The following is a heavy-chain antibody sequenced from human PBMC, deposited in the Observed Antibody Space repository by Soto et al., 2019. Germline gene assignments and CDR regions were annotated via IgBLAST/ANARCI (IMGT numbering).Heavy chain of an antibody. CDR3: AKNQPSWATRAAFDY. J-gene: IGHJ4*02. Sequence: EVQLVESGGGLVQPGGSLRLSCAASGFTFSSFWMTWVRQAPGKGLEWVANIAQDGFERSYVDSVKGRFTISRDNAKNSLYLQMNSLRVEDTAIYYCAKNQPSWATRAAFDYWGQGTLVTVSS. CDR2: IAQDGFER. V-gene: IGHV3-7*01. D-gene: IGHD2-2*01. CDR1: GFTFSSFW.